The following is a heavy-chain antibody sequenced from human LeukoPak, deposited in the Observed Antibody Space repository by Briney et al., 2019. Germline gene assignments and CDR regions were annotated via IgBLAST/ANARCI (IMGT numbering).Heavy chain of an antibody. CDR1: GGSISSYY. Sequence: PSETLSLTCTVSGGSISSYYWSWIRQPPGKGLEWIGYIYYSGSTNYNPSLKSRVTISVDTSKNQFSLKLSSVTAADSAVYYCARHRMIFIAAANDAFDIWGQGTMVTVSS. CDR2: IYYSGST. V-gene: IGHV4-59*08. J-gene: IGHJ3*02. CDR3: ARHRMIFIAAANDAFDI. D-gene: IGHD6-13*01.